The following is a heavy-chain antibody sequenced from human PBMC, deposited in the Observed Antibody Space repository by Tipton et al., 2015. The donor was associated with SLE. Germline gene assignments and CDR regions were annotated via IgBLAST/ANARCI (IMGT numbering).Heavy chain of an antibody. CDR3: ARGVGATFFDS. D-gene: IGHD1-26*01. J-gene: IGHJ4*02. CDR1: GGSISTYY. Sequence: TLSLTCTVSGGSISTYYWNWIRQTPGEGLEWIGYIYYSGSTNYIPSLKNRVTISVDMSKNQFSLKLNSVTAADSAVYYCARGVGATFFDSWGQGTLVTVSS. V-gene: IGHV4-59*01. CDR2: IYYSGST.